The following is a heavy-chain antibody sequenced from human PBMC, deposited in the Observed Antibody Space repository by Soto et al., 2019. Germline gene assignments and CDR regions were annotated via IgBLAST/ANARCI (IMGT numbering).Heavy chain of an antibody. CDR3: ETSYGSGYRAFDY. D-gene: IGHD3-10*01. J-gene: IGHJ4*02. CDR1: GDTFSFYS. V-gene: IGHV1-69*02. CDR2: VNPILSLS. Sequence: QVQLVQSGAEVKRPGSSVKVSCKASGDTFSFYSINWVRQAPGLGLEWMGRVNPILSLSNYAKRFQGRVTMTANKFTSTAYMVIRTPRSEDTAMYYCETSYGSGYRAFDYWGQGAQVIVSS.